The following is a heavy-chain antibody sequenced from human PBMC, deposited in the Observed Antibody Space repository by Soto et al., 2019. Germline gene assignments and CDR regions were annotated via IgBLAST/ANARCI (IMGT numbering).Heavy chain of an antibody. CDR3: ARDEAYGDYEGLDY. CDR1: GFTFSSYE. Sequence: GGSLILSCAASGFTFSSYEMNWVRQAPGKGLEWVSYISSSGSTIYYADSVKGRFTISRDNAKNSLYLQMNSLRAEDTAVYYCARDEAYGDYEGLDYWGQGTLVTVSS. J-gene: IGHJ4*02. CDR2: ISSSGSTI. V-gene: IGHV3-48*03. D-gene: IGHD4-17*01.